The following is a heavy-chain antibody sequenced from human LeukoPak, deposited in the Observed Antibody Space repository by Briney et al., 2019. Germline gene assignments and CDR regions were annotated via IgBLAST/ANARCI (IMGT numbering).Heavy chain of an antibody. J-gene: IGHJ4*02. CDR2: IYTSGST. V-gene: IGHV4-61*02. CDR3: ARAPPRNSSGWYRYFDY. CDR1: GGSISSGSYY. Sequence: SQTLSLTCTVSGGSISSGSYYWSWIRQPAGKGLEWIGRIYTSGSTNYNPSLKSRVTISVDTSKNQFSLKLSSVTAANTAVYYCARAPPRNSSGWYRYFDYWGQGTLVTVSS. D-gene: IGHD6-19*01.